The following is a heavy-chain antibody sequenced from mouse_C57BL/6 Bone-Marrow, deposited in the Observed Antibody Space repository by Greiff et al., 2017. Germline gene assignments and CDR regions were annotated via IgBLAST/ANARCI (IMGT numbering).Heavy chain of an antibody. CDR2: INPNNGGT. Sequence: EVLLVEPGPELVKPGASVKMSCKASGYTFTDYNMHWVKQSHGQSLEWIGYINPNNGGTSYNQKFKGKATLTVNKSSSTAYMELRSLTSEDSAVYYCARCLITTEDYWGQGTTLTVSS. V-gene: IGHV1-22*01. J-gene: IGHJ2*01. D-gene: IGHD1-1*01. CDR1: GYTFTDYN. CDR3: ARCLITTEDY.